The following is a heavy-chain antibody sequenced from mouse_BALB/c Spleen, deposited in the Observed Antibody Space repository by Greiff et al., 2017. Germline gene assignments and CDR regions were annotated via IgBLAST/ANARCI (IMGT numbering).Heavy chain of an antibody. J-gene: IGHJ2*01. CDR1: GFTFSSYT. D-gene: IGHD1-1*01. V-gene: IGHV5-6-4*01. CDR3: TREGALRYFDY. CDR2: ISSGGSYT. Sequence: EVKLVESGGGLVKPGGSLKLSCAASGFTFSSYTMSWVRQTPEKRLEWVATISSGGSYTYYPDSVKGRFTISRDNAKNTLYLQMSSLKSEDTAMYYCTREGALRYFDYWGQGTTLTVSS.